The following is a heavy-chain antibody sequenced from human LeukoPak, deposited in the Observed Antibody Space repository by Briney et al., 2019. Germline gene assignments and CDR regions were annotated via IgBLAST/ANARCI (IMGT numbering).Heavy chain of an antibody. Sequence: SETLSLTCTVSGDSISGSSYFWGWIRQPPGKGPEWIASIFRTGSAYQNLSLKSRVTISVDTSKNQFSLKLTSVTGADTAVYYCARLLNFYDTNGRIFDYWGQGTLVTVSS. D-gene: IGHD3-22*01. CDR2: IFRTGSA. V-gene: IGHV4-39*07. CDR1: GDSISGSSYF. CDR3: ARLLNFYDTNGRIFDY. J-gene: IGHJ4*02.